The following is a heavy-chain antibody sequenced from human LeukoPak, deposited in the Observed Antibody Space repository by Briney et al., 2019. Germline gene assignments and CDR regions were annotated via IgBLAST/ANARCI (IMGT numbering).Heavy chain of an antibody. V-gene: IGHV4-4*07. CDR2: IYTSGST. J-gene: IGHJ4*02. Sequence: PSETLSLTCTVSGGSISSYYWSWIRQPAGKGLEWIGRIYTSGSTNYNPSLKSRVTMSVDTSKNQFSLKLSSVTAADTAVYYCARSEYSSGWELFDYWGQGTLVTVSS. CDR1: GGSISSYY. D-gene: IGHD6-19*01. CDR3: ARSEYSSGWELFDY.